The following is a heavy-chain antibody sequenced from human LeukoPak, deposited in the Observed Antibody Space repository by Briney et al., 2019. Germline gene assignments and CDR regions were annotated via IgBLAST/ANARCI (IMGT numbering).Heavy chain of an antibody. CDR3: AREGGPYRPLDY. J-gene: IGHJ4*02. V-gene: IGHV4-4*02. CDR1: GGSISNTNW. CDR2: VNLQGST. Sequence: MPSGTLSLTCGVSGGSISNTNWWTWVRQPPGKGLEWIGEVNLQGSTNYNPSLKSRVAISVDKSENHISLKLTSMTAGDTAVYYCAREGGPYRPLDYSGQGTLVTVAS.